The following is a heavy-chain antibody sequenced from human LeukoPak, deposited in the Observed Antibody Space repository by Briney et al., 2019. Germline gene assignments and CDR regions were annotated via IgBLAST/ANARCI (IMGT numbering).Heavy chain of an antibody. D-gene: IGHD5-18*01. CDR3: AKDLGGYSYGFHY. J-gene: IGHJ4*02. V-gene: IGHV1-8*03. Sequence: ASVKVSCKASGDTFTSHDIYWVRQATGQGLEWMGWMNPDSGSTGYAQKFQGRVTITRNTSISTAYMDLSRLRSEDTALYYCAKDLGGYSYGFHYWGQGTLVTVSS. CDR1: GDTFTSHD. CDR2: MNPDSGST.